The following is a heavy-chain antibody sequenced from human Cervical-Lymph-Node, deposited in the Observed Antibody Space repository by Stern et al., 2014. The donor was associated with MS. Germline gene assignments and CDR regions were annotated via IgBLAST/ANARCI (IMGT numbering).Heavy chain of an antibody. J-gene: IGHJ4*02. Sequence: VQLVESGGGVVQPGRSLRLSCAASGFTFRSYGMHWVRQAPGKGLEWAAVIWYDGSNKYYADSVKGRFTISRDNSKNTLYLQMNSLRAEDTAVYYCARDRGGKGPVDYWGQGTLVTVSS. CDR3: ARDRGGKGPVDY. CDR1: GFTFRSYG. D-gene: IGHD3-10*01. CDR2: IWYDGSNK. V-gene: IGHV3-33*01.